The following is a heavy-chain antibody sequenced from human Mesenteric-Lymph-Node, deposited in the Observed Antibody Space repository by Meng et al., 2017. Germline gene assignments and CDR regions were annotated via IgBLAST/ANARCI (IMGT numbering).Heavy chain of an antibody. CDR2: ISGSGTYT. Sequence: GESLKISCAASGFTFSSYGMNWVRQAPGKGLEWVSGISGSGTYTYYGDSVKGRFTISRDNSKNTLHLQMSSLRAEDTAVYYCARLYYYGSGSYRPYAFDYWGQGTLVTVSS. CDR1: GFTFSSYG. D-gene: IGHD3-10*01. J-gene: IGHJ4*02. V-gene: IGHV3-23*01. CDR3: ARLYYYGSGSYRPYAFDY.